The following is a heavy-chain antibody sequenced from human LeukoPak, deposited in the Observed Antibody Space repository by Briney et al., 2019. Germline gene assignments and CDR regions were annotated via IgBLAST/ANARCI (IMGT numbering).Heavy chain of an antibody. CDR2: INHSGIT. Sequence: SETLSLSCAVYGGSFSYYYWSWIRQPPGKGLEWIGEINHSGITNYNPSLKSRVTISADTSKNQFSLKLTSVTAADTAVYYCANPARDFADSGAITWWGQGTLVTVSS. J-gene: IGHJ4*02. V-gene: IGHV4-34*01. D-gene: IGHD4-17*01. CDR3: ANPARDFADSGAITW. CDR1: GGSFSYYY.